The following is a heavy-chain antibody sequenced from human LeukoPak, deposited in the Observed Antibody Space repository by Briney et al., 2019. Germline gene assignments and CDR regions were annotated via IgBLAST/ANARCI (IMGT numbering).Heavy chain of an antibody. Sequence: YPGGSLRLSCAASGFTFSSYWMHWVRQAPGKGLAWVSRINSDGSSTSYADSVRGRFTISRDNAKNTLYLQMNSLRAEDTAVYYCARDGSWYSSSWEDYWGQGTLVTVSS. D-gene: IGHD6-13*01. CDR1: GFTFSSYW. J-gene: IGHJ4*02. CDR3: ARDGSWYSSSWEDY. CDR2: INSDGSST. V-gene: IGHV3-74*01.